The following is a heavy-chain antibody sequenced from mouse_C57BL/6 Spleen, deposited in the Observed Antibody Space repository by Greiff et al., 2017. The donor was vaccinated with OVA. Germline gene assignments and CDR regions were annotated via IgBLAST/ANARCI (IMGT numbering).Heavy chain of an antibody. V-gene: IGHV1-55*01. CDR3: ARYYYGSSYVGY. CDR1: GYTFTSYW. D-gene: IGHD1-1*01. Sequence: VQLQQPGAELVKPGASVKVSCKASGYTFTSYWITWVKQRPGQGLEWIGDIYPGSGSTNYNEKFKSKATLTVDTSSSTAYMQLSSLTSEDSAVYYCARYYYGSSYVGYWGQGTTLTVSS. CDR2: IYPGSGST. J-gene: IGHJ2*01.